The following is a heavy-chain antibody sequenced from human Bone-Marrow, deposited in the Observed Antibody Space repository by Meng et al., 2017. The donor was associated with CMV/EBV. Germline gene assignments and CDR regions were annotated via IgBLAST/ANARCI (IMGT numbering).Heavy chain of an antibody. V-gene: IGHV3-7*01. CDR1: GYTFSRYW. Sequence: GESLKISCAASGYTFSRYWMSWVRQAPGKGLEWVANIKEDGSEKHYVDSVKGRFTISRDKAKNSLYLQMNSLRAEDTAVYYCVRDEVVAGPPSLEYCGQGILVTVSS. J-gene: IGHJ4*02. D-gene: IGHD2-15*01. CDR2: IKEDGSEK. CDR3: VRDEVVAGPPSLEY.